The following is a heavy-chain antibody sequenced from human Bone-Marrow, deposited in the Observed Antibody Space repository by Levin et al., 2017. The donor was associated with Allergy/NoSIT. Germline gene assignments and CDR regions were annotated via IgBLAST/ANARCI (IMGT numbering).Heavy chain of an antibody. CDR1: GFSFSSRT. CDR2: INGNSKYI. J-gene: IGHJ6*02. V-gene: IGHV3-21*01. CDR3: ATEGAWVVPPAIYYGMDV. Sequence: GGSLRLSCTASGFSFSSRTMHWVRQAPGEGLEWVSSINGNSKYIYYADSVRGRFTLSRDNSKNSLFLQMNSLSVGDTAVYYWATEGAWVVPPAIYYGMDVWGHGTTVIVSS. D-gene: IGHD3-16*01.